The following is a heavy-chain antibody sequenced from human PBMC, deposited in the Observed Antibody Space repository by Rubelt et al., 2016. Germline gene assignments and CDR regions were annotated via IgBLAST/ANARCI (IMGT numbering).Heavy chain of an antibody. CDR1: GFTVSSNY. Sequence: EMQLVESGGGLVQPGGSLRLSCAASGFTVSSNYMSWVRQAPGKGLEWVSVIYSGGSTYYADSVKGRFTMCSDNAKSTLDLQVNSRQVWGAAVSYWARGWTTVTHFDDWGRGTLVTVAS. CDR2: IYSGGST. D-gene: IGHD4-17*01. CDR3: ARGWTTVTHFDD. V-gene: IGHV3-53*01. J-gene: IGHJ4*02.